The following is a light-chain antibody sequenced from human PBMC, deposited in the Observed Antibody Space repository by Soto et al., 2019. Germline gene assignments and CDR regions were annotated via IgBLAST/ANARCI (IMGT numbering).Light chain of an antibody. V-gene: IGKV3-15*01. Sequence: EIVMTQSPATLSVSPGDRATLSCRASESVTSSLAWYQQKPGQPPRLLIYAASTRATDVPARFSGGGSETEFTLTISSLEPEDFAVYYCQQRSNWPPEITFGQGTRLEIK. CDR2: AAS. CDR3: QQRSNWPPEIT. CDR1: ESVTSS. J-gene: IGKJ5*01.